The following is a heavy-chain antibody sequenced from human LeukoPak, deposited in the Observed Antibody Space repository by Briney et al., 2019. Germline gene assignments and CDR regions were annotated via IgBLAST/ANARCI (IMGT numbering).Heavy chain of an antibody. CDR2: ISSSSTTI. CDR1: GFTLSSYK. J-gene: IGHJ4*02. D-gene: IGHD3-3*01. CDR3: ARDFLEDSY. Sequence: GGSLRLSCAASGFTLSSYKMNWVRQAPGKGLEWVSYISSSSTTIYYADSVKGRFTISRDNAKNSLYLQMNSLRAEDTAVYYCARDFLEDSYWGQGTLVTVSS. V-gene: IGHV3-48*01.